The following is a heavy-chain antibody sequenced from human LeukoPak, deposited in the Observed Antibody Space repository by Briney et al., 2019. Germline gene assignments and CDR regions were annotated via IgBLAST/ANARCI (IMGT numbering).Heavy chain of an antibody. J-gene: IGHJ3*02. Sequence: GGSLRLSCIGSGFSLDDYAMHWVRQAPGKGLEWVSSISWDSGNTAYADSVKGRFTISRDNAKNSLYLQMNSVRPEDTAFYYRIKDMGFDLLKDAFEMWGRGTLVTVSS. CDR3: IKDMGFDLLKDAFEM. CDR2: ISWDSGNT. D-gene: IGHD3-9*01. V-gene: IGHV3-9*01. CDR1: GFSLDDYA.